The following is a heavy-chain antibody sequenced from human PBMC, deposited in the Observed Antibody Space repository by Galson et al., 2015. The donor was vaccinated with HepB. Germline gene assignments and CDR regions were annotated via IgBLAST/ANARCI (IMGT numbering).Heavy chain of an antibody. CDR3: AKLAWYSSSWPQAPFDY. J-gene: IGHJ4*02. D-gene: IGHD6-13*01. CDR2: ISGSGGST. CDR1: GFTFSSYA. Sequence: SLRLSCAASGFTFSSYAMSWVRQAPGKGLEWVSAISGSGGSTYHADSVKGRFTISRDNSKNTLYLQMNSLRAEDTAVYYCAKLAWYSSSWPQAPFDYWGQGTLVTVSS. V-gene: IGHV3-23*01.